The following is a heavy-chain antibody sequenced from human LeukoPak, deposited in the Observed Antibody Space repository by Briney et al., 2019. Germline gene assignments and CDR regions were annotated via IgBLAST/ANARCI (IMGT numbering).Heavy chain of an antibody. Sequence: SETLSLTCAVYGGSFSGYYWSWIRQPPGKGLEWIGEINHSGSTNYNPSLKSRVTISVDTSKNQFSLKLSSVTAADTAVYYCAKSPSQTTVTTIYRYWGQGTLVTVSS. CDR2: INHSGST. CDR1: GGSFSGYY. J-gene: IGHJ4*02. V-gene: IGHV4-34*01. D-gene: IGHD4-11*01. CDR3: AKSPSQTTVTTIYRY.